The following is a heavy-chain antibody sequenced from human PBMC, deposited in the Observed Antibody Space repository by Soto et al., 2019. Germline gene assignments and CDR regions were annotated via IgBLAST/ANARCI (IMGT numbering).Heavy chain of an antibody. Sequence: PGASLKISCKGSGYSFNNYWIAWVRQMPGKGLEWMGIIFPGDSDTVYSSSFQGQVTISVDKSIGTAYLQSSGLKASDTAMYYCATQIGLHGVSRYYDDWGQGTLVTV. V-gene: IGHV5-51*01. CDR2: IFPGDSDT. D-gene: IGHD3-9*01. J-gene: IGHJ4*02. CDR1: GYSFNNYW. CDR3: ATQIGLHGVSRYYDD.